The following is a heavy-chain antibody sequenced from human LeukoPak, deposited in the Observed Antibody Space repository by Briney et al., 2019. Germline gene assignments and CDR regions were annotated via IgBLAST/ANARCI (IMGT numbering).Heavy chain of an antibody. CDR1: GYTFTGYY. CDR2: INPNSGGT. V-gene: IGHV1-2*02. Sequence: ASVKVSCKASGYTFTGYYMHWVRQAPGQGLEWMGWINPNSGGTNYAQKFQGRVTMTRDTSISTAYMELSRLRSDDTAVYYCASPACIAVAGTGMRIWGQGTMVTVSS. J-gene: IGHJ3*02. D-gene: IGHD6-19*01. CDR3: ASPACIAVAGTGMRI.